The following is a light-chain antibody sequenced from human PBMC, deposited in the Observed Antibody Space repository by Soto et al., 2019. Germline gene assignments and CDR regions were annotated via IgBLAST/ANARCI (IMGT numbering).Light chain of an antibody. J-gene: IGKJ1*01. CDR3: QQYNNWPPMA. Sequence: EVVMTQSPATLSVSPGERATLSCRASQSVSSNLAWYQQKPGQAPRLLIYGASTRATGIPARLSGSGSGTELTLTNSSLQSEDFAVYYCQQYNNWPPMAFGQGTKVEIK. V-gene: IGKV3-15*01. CDR2: GAS. CDR1: QSVSSN.